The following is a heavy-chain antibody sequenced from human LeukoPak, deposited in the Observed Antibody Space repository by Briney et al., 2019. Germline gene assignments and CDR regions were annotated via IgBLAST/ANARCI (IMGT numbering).Heavy chain of an antibody. CDR1: GGSFSDYY. CDR3: ARLTADY. CDR2: INHSGST. V-gene: IGHV4-34*01. Sequence: PSETLSLTCAVYGGSFSDYYWSWIRQPPGKGLEWIGEINHSGSTNYNPSLKSRVTISVDTSKNQFSLKLSSVTAADTAVYYCARLTADYWGQGTLVTVSS. J-gene: IGHJ4*02. D-gene: IGHD3-9*01.